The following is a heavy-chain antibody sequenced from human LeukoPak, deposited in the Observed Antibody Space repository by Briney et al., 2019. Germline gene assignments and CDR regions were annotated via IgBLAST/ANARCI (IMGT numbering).Heavy chain of an antibody. Sequence: PGRSLRLSCAASGFTLSSYAMHWVRQAPGKGPEWVAVISYDGSNKYYADSVKGRFTISRDNSKNTLYLQMNSLRAEDTAVYYCARESYRFGEFYFDYWGQGTLVTVSS. J-gene: IGHJ4*02. CDR2: ISYDGSNK. CDR3: ARESYRFGEFYFDY. CDR1: GFTLSSYA. V-gene: IGHV3-30*04. D-gene: IGHD3-10*01.